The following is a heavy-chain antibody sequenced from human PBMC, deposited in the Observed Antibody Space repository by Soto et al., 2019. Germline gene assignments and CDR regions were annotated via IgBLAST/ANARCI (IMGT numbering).Heavy chain of an antibody. CDR2: IKSKTDGVPT. CDR1: GFTFNNAW. D-gene: IGHD5-12*01. Sequence: EVQLVESGGGLVKPGGSLRLSCAASGFTFNNAWTNWVRQAPGKGLEWVGRIKSKTDGVPTDYAASVKGRFTISRDDSKNTLYLQMNSLKTEDTAVYFCTTDPGPYSGAYWGQGTLVTVSS. J-gene: IGHJ4*02. V-gene: IGHV3-15*07. CDR3: TTDPGPYSGAY.